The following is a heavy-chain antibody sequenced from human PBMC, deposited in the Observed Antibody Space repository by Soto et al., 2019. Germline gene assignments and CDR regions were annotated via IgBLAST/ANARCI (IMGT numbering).Heavy chain of an antibody. V-gene: IGHV3-33*01. CDR1: GFTFSSYG. Sequence: QVQLVESGGGVVQPGRSLRLSCAASGFTFSSYGMHWVRQAPGKGLEWVAVIWYDGSNKYYADSVKGRFTISRDNSKNTLYLQMNSLRAEDTAVYYCARAEGDILYYGMDVWGQGTTVTVSS. CDR2: IWYDGSNK. CDR3: ARAEGDILYYGMDV. D-gene: IGHD2-15*01. J-gene: IGHJ6*02.